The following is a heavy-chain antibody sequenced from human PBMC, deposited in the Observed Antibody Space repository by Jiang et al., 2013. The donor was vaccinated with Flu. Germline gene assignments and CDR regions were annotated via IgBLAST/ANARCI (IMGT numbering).Heavy chain of an antibody. D-gene: IGHD5-24*01. V-gene: IGHV4-59*01. Sequence: KSRVTISVDTSKNQFSLKLSSVTAADTAVYYCARNKVEDSDYYYYMDVWGKGTTVTVSS. CDR3: ARNKVEDSDYYYYMDV. J-gene: IGHJ6*03.